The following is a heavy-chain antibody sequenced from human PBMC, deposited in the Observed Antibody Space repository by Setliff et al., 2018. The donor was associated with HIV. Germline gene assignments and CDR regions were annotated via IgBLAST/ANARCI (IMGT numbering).Heavy chain of an antibody. CDR1: GYTFAAYY. CDR2: INPGSGDT. CDR3: ARVLSVTMIRGAHGY. J-gene: IGHJ4*02. V-gene: IGHV1-2*02. Sequence: AASVKVSCKASGYTFAAYYIHWLRQAPGQGLEWMGWINPGSGDTNYAQKFQGRVTMTSDTSTRTVYMELSSLTSDDTAVYFCARVLSVTMIRGAHGYWGQGTLVTVSS. D-gene: IGHD3-10*01.